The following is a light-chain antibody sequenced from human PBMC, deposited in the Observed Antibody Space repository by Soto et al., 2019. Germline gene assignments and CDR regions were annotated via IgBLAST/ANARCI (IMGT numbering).Light chain of an antibody. CDR1: QSVSSN. J-gene: IGKJ2*01. Sequence: EIVMTQSPATLSVSPGERATLSCRASQSVSSNLAWYQQKPGQAPRLLIYSASTRATGIPARFSGSGSGTEFTLTISSLQSEDLAIYYCQQYNNWPPEYTFGQGTKLEIK. V-gene: IGKV3-15*01. CDR3: QQYNNWPPEYT. CDR2: SAS.